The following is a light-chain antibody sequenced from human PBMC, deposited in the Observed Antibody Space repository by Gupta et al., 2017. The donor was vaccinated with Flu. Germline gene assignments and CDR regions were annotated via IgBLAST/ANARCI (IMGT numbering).Light chain of an antibody. J-gene: IGKJ5*01. CDR3: QQWTNGPSSIT. V-gene: IGKV3-15*01. Sequence: IVMTQSPGTLSVSPGERATLFCRASQSIGNKLAWYQHKPGQAPRLLIYSASTRATDVPDRFSGSGDGTDFTLTISSRQSEDLAIYYCQQWTNGPSSITFGQGTRLEI. CDR2: SAS. CDR1: QSIGNK.